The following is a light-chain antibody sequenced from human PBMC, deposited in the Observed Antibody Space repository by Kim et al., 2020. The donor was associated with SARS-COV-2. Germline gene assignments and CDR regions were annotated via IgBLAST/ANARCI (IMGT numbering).Light chain of an antibody. CDR3: QQYYSTPLT. J-gene: IGKJ2*01. V-gene: IGKV4-1*01. CDR2: WAS. CDR1: QTVLYSSINKNY. Sequence: ATINCKSSQTVLYSSINKNYLAWYQQKPGQPPKLLIYWASSRESGVPDRFSGSGSGTDFTLTISSLQAEDVAVYYCQQYYSTPLTFGQGTKLEI.